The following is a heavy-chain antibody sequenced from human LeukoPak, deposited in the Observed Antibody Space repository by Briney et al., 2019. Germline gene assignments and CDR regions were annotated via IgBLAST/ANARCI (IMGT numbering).Heavy chain of an antibody. CDR2: ITGSGTNT. CDR1: GFTFSNYA. J-gene: IGHJ4*02. Sequence: PGASLRLSCVASGFTFSNYAMSWVRQAPGKGLEWVSAITGSGTNTYYADSMKGRFTISRDNSKNTVFLQMNSLRHEDTAIYYCVIWGDYDVLTGYYAPDYWGQGTLVTVSS. CDR3: VIWGDYDVLTGYYAPDY. V-gene: IGHV3-23*01. D-gene: IGHD3-9*01.